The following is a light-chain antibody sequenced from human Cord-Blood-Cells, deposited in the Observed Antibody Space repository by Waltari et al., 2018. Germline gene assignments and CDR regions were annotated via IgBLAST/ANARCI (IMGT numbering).Light chain of an antibody. J-gene: IGKJ1*01. Sequence: DIQMTQSPSTLYASVGDRVTITCRASQSISSWFAWYQQKPGKAPKLLIYKASSLESGVPSRFSGSGSGTEFTLTISSLQPDDFATYYCQQYNSYSQTFGQGTKVEIK. V-gene: IGKV1-5*03. CDR1: QSISSW. CDR3: QQYNSYSQT. CDR2: KAS.